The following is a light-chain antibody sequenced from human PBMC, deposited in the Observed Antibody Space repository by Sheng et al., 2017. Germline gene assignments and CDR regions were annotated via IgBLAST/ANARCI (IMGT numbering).Light chain of an antibody. Sequence: EIVLTQSPGTLSLSPGERATLSCRASQSVSSSYLAWYQQRPGQAPRLLIYDASNRATGIPARFSGSGFGTDFTLTISSLEPEDFAVYYCQQRADWPPLTFGGGTRVEMK. CDR1: QSVSSSY. CDR2: DAS. J-gene: IGKJ4*01. CDR3: QQRADWPPLT. V-gene: IGKV3D-20*02.